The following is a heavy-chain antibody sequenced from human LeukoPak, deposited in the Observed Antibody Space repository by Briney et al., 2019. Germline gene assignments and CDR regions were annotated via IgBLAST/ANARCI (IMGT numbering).Heavy chain of an antibody. V-gene: IGHV1-69*04. CDR3: ASTTVVVPAAMTAFDI. CDR2: IIPILGIA. Sequence: SVKVSCKASGGTFSSYAISWVRQAPGQGLEWMGRIIPILGIANYAQKFQGRVSITADKSTSTAYMELSSLRSEDTAVYYCASTTVVVPAAMTAFDIWGQGTMATVSS. CDR1: GGTFSSYA. J-gene: IGHJ3*02. D-gene: IGHD2-2*01.